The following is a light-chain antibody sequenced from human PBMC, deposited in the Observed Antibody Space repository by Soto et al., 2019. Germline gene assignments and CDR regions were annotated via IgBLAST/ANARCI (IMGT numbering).Light chain of an antibody. CDR3: SSYTATSTLV. Sequence: QSALTQPASVSGSPGQSITISCTGTSSDVGGYNYVSWYQQHPGKTPKLMIYEVRNRPSGISYRFTGSKSGNTASLTISGLKAEDEADYYCSSYTATSTLVVGGGTKLTVL. CDR2: EVR. CDR1: SSDVGGYNY. J-gene: IGLJ3*02. V-gene: IGLV2-14*01.